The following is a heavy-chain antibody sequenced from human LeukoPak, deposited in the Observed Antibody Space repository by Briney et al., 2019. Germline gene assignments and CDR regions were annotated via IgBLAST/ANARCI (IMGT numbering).Heavy chain of an antibody. V-gene: IGHV1-2*02. CDR2: INPNSGGT. J-gene: IGHJ2*01. D-gene: IGHD3-22*01. Sequence: GASVKVSCKASGYTFTGYYMHWVRQAPGQGLEWMGWINPNSGGTNYAQKFQGGVTMTRDTSISTAYMEMNSLSSDDTAVYYCARDKGDFYNDNWSFDLWGRGTLVTVSS. CDR1: GYTFTGYY. CDR3: ARDKGDFYNDNWSFDL.